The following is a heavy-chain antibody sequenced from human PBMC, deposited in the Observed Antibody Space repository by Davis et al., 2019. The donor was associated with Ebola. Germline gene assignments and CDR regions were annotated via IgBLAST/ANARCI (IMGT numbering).Heavy chain of an antibody. CDR1: GGSISGYY. CDR3: ARDQFAGTTRPYYFDY. V-gene: IGHV4-34*01. Sequence: MPSETLSLTCTVSGGSISGYYWSWIRQPPGKGLEWIGEINHSGSTNYNPSLKSRVTISVDTSKNQFSLKLSSVTAADTAVYYCARDQFAGTTRPYYFDYWGQGTLVTVSS. J-gene: IGHJ4*02. CDR2: INHSGST. D-gene: IGHD1-7*01.